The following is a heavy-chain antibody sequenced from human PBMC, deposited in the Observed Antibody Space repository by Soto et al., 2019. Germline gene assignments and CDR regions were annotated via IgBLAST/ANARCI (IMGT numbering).Heavy chain of an antibody. CDR2: IYSGGST. CDR3: ASGLVTDYYYYGIDV. V-gene: IGHV3-53*02. J-gene: IGHJ6*02. CDR1: GFTVSSNY. D-gene: IGHD3-9*01. Sequence: EVQLVETGGGLIQPGGSLRLSCAASGFTVSSNYMSWVRQAPGKGLEWVSVIYSGGSTYYADSVKGRFTISRDNSKNTLYLQINSLRAEDTAVYYCASGLVTDYYYYGIDVWGQGTTVTVSS.